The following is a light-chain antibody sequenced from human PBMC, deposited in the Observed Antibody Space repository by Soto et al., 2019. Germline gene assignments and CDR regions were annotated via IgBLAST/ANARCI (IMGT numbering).Light chain of an antibody. CDR2: GAS. V-gene: IGKV3-15*01. CDR3: QKYNNWPGT. J-gene: IGKJ1*01. CDR1: QSVSSK. Sequence: ILLTQSPGTLSVSPGERATLSCRASQSVSSKLAWYQQKPGQAPRLLFYGASTGATGIPARFSGSGSETEFTLSISSLQSEDFAVYYCQKYNNWPGTFGQGTKVDIK.